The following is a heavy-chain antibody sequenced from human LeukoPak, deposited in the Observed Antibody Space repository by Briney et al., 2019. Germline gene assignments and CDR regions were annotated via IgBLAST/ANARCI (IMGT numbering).Heavy chain of an antibody. CDR3: ARGRAVAPPVYFDY. Sequence: SETLSLTCAVYGGSFSGYYWSWIRQPPGKGLEWIGEINHSGSTNYNPSLKSRVTISVDTSKNQFSLKLSSVTAADTAVYYCARGRAVAPPVYFDYWGQGTLSPSPQ. CDR2: INHSGST. D-gene: IGHD6-19*01. V-gene: IGHV4-34*01. CDR1: GGSFSGYY. J-gene: IGHJ4*02.